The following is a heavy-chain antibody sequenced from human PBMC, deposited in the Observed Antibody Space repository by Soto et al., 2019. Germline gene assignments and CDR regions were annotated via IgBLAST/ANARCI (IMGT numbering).Heavy chain of an antibody. D-gene: IGHD2-2*01. CDR1: GFTFSSYS. J-gene: IGHJ5*02. Sequence: GGSLRLSCAASGFTFSSYSMNWVRQAPGKGLEWVSYISSSSSTIYYADSVKGRFTISRDNAKNSLYLQMNSLRAEDTAVYYCASDPVVVPAAVDNWFDPWGQGTLVTVSS. V-gene: IGHV3-48*01. CDR3: ASDPVVVPAAVDNWFDP. CDR2: ISSSSSTI.